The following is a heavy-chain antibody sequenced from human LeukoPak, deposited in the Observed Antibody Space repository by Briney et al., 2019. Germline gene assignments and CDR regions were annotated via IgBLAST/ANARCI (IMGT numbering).Heavy chain of an antibody. J-gene: IGHJ6*02. CDR2: IYYNGNT. V-gene: IGHV4-59*01. CDR3: ARVLDSYYYYYYGMDV. D-gene: IGHD6-6*01. CDR1: DGSINSYY. Sequence: SETLSLTCSVSDGSINSYYWNWIRRPPGKGLEWIGYIYYNGNTNYSPSLKSRVTMSVDTSKNLFSLKVSSVTAADTAVYYCARVLDSYYYYYYGMDVWGQGTTVTVSS.